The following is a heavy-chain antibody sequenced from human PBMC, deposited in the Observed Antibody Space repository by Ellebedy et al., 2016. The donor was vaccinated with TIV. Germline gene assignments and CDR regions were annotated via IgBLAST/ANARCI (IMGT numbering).Heavy chain of an antibody. J-gene: IGHJ6*03. Sequence: GGSLRLSCAASGFSVTNNYMSWVRQAPGQGLEWVSLIYAGGTTNYADSVQGRFTISRDNSKNTLSLQMNSLRPEDTATYYCASDSDISFSVGYMDDWGMGTTVAVSS. CDR1: GFSVTNNY. V-gene: IGHV3-53*05. CDR2: IYAGGTT. D-gene: IGHD3-9*01. CDR3: ASDSDISFSVGYMDD.